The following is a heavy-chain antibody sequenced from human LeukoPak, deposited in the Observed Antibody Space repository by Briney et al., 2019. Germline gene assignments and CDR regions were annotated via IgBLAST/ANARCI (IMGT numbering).Heavy chain of an antibody. J-gene: IGHJ4*02. D-gene: IGHD3-3*01. Sequence: ASVKVSCKASGGTFSSYAISWVRQATGQGLEWMGWMNPNSGNTNYAQTLEGRVTMTTDTSTSTAYMELRSLRSDDTAVYYCARVVDFWSYFDYWGQGTLVTVSS. V-gene: IGHV1-18*01. CDR2: MNPNSGNT. CDR3: ARVVDFWSYFDY. CDR1: GGTFSSYA.